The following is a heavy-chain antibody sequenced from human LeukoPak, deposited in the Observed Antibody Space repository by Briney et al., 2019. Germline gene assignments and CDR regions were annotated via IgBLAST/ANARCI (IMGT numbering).Heavy chain of an antibody. CDR3: ATESSMVRGGSGY. D-gene: IGHD3-10*01. J-gene: IGHJ4*02. Sequence: ASVKVSCKASGYIFTGYYMHWVRQAPGQGLEWMGWIDPNSGNTNYAQKFQGRVTTTRETSISTAYMELSSLRSEDTAVYYCATESSMVRGGSGYWGQGTLVTVSS. CDR1: GYIFTGYY. V-gene: IGHV1-2*02. CDR2: IDPNSGNT.